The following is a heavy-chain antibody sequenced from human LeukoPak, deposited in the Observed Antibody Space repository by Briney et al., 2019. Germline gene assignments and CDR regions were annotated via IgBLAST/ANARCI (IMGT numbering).Heavy chain of an antibody. J-gene: IGHJ4*02. D-gene: IGHD2-15*01. Sequence: GGSLRLSCAASGFTFSSYAMSWVRQAPGKGLEWVSAISGSGGSTYYADSVKGRFTISRDNSKNTLYLQMNSLRAEDTAVYYCAKAFGCSGGSCYFYFDYWGQGTLVTVSS. CDR1: GFTFSSYA. V-gene: IGHV3-23*01. CDR2: ISGSGGST. CDR3: AKAFGCSGGSCYFYFDY.